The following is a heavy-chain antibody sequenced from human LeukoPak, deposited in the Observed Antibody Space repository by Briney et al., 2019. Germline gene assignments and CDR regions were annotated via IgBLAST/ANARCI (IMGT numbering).Heavy chain of an antibody. J-gene: IGHJ4*02. CDR2: ISGSGGST. D-gene: IGHD3-22*01. CDR1: GFTFRSYA. Sequence: GGSLRLSCVTSGFTFRSYAMSWVRQAPGKGLEWVSAISGSGGSTYYADAVKGRFTISRDNSRSTLYLQMNNLRAEDTAVYYCAKADWYYSDSSGPPFDYWGQGTLVTVSS. CDR3: AKADWYYSDSSGPPFDY. V-gene: IGHV3-23*01.